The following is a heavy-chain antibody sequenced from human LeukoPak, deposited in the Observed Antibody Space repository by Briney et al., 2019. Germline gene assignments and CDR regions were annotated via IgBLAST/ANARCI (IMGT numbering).Heavy chain of an antibody. D-gene: IGHD3-3*01. CDR1: GFTFSSYS. CDR2: IGSSVSTR. CDR3: AREGSDFWSGYSKGYFDY. V-gene: IGHV3-48*01. J-gene: IGHJ4*02. Sequence: TGGSLRLSCAVSGFTFSSYSMNWVRRAPGKGLEWVSYIGSSVSTRYYADSVKGRFTISRDNGKHSLYLLMNSLRAEDTAVYYCAREGSDFWSGYSKGYFDYWGQGALVTVSS.